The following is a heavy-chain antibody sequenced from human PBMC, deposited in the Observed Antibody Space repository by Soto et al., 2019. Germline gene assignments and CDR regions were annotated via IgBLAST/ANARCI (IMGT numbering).Heavy chain of an antibody. D-gene: IGHD3-16*01. Sequence: PSETLSLTCTVSGGSISSYYWSWIRQPPGKGLEWIGYIYYSGSTNYNPSLKSRVTISVDTSKNQFSLKLSSVTAADTAVYYCARGLGMNGMDVWGQGTTVTVSS. CDR2: IYYSGST. CDR1: GGSISSYY. CDR3: ARGLGMNGMDV. V-gene: IGHV4-59*01. J-gene: IGHJ6*02.